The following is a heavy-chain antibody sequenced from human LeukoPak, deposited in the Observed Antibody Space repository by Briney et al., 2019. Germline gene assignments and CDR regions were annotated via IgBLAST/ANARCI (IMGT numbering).Heavy chain of an antibody. CDR3: ARDGFVIRSSTSCYPDY. V-gene: IGHV1-24*01. D-gene: IGHD2-2*01. CDR2: FDPEDGET. J-gene: IGHJ4*02. Sequence: AASVKVSYEVSGYTLTELSMHWVRQAPGKGLEWMGGFDPEDGETIYAQKFQGRVTMTRDTSISTAYMELSRLRSDDTAVYYCARDGFVIRSSTSCYPDYWGQGTLVTVSS. CDR1: GYTLTELS.